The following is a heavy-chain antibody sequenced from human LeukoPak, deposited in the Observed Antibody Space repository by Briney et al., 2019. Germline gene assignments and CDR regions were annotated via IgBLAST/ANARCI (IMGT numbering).Heavy chain of an antibody. D-gene: IGHD3-10*01. V-gene: IGHV3-15*01. J-gene: IGHJ4*02. CDR2: VKSRSAGETT. Sequence: GGSLRLSCAASGFSINNDWMSWVRQAPGKGLDWFAGVKSRSAGETTDYAAPVKGRFTISRDDSKNTLYLQMNSLKTEDTAVYYCTLIQGWGSGGYYRDFWGQGTLVTVSS. CDR3: TLIQGWGSGGYYRDF. CDR1: GFSINNDW.